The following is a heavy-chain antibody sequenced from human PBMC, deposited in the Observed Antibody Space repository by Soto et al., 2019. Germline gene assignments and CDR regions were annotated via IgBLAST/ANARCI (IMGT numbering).Heavy chain of an antibody. V-gene: IGHV1-3*04. Sequence: CSAACDFSTSYAMLCVLQPPPGRGLWMGWIETSNDNTKYERKFHGRVTITRDTSAIKAYMELSSLRPEDTAVYYCAGVRSSSWYNYYYDYGMDVWGQGTTVTVSS. CDR3: AGVRSSSWYNYYYDYGMDV. D-gene: IGHD6-13*01. J-gene: IGHJ6*02. CDR2: IETSNDNT. CDR1: CDFSTSYA.